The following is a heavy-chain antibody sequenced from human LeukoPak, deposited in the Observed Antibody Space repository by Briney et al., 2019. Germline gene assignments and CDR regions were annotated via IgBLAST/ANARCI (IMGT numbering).Heavy chain of an antibody. D-gene: IGHD1-26*01. CDR1: GFTFDDYA. Sequence: PGRSLRLSCAASGFTFDDYAMHWVRQAPGKGLEWVSGISWNSGSIGYADSVKGRFTISRDNSKNTLYLQMNSLRAEDTAVYYCAKAVQWELLSYFDYWGQGTLVTVSS. V-gene: IGHV3-9*01. J-gene: IGHJ4*02. CDR2: ISWNSGSI. CDR3: AKAVQWELLSYFDY.